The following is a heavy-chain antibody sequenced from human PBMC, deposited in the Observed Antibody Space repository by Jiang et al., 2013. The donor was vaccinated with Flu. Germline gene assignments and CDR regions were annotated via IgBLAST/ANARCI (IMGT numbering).Heavy chain of an antibody. CDR3: ARRDFWSGYSPFDY. Sequence: KPSETLSLTCTVSGGSISSSSYYWGWIRQPPGKGLEWIGSIYYSGSTYYNPSLKSRVTISVDTSKNQFSLKLSSVTAADTAVYYCARRDFWSGYSPFDYWGQGTLVTVSS. CDR2: IYYSGST. CDR1: GGSISSSSYY. J-gene: IGHJ4*02. V-gene: IGHV4-39*01. D-gene: IGHD3-3*01.